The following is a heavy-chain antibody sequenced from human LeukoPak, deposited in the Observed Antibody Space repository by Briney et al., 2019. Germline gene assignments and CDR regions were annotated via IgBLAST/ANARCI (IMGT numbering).Heavy chain of an antibody. CDR1: GFTFSSFS. Sequence: GGSLRLSCAASGFTFSSFSMNWVRQAPGKGLEWLSSISSQSRYIYYADSVKGRFTISRANAKSALYLQINRLRVEDTAVYYCARGLRSSWSSVSCPRWWFDPWGQGTLVTVSS. D-gene: IGHD6-6*01. CDR3: ARGLRSSWSSVSCPRWWFDP. J-gene: IGHJ5*02. CDR2: ISSQSRYI. V-gene: IGHV3-21*01.